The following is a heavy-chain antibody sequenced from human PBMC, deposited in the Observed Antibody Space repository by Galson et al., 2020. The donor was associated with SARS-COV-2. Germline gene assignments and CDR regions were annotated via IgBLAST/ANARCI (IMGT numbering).Heavy chain of an antibody. CDR1: GYTFTSYG. Sequence: ASVKVSCKASGYTFTSYGISWVRQAPGQGLEWMGWISAYNGNTNYAQKLQGRVTMTTDTSTSTAYMELRSLRSDDTAVYYCARGLWFGELSPPHWWYFDLWGRGTLVTVSS. J-gene: IGHJ2*01. CDR2: ISAYNGNT. V-gene: IGHV1-18*01. CDR3: ARGLWFGELSPPHWWYFDL. D-gene: IGHD3-10*01.